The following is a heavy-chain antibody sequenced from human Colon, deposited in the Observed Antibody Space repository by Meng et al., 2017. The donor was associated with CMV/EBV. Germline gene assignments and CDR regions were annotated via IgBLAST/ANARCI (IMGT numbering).Heavy chain of an antibody. J-gene: IGHJ1*01. Sequence: VQLVQSGSEVNKPGASVKVSSKASGYTVTNCGISWVRQAPGQGLEWMGWISAYTGDTYYAQKFQGRVTMTTDTSTSTAYMELRSLRSDDTAVYYCVRESQSGSYIYLQHWGQGTLVTVSS. CDR3: VRESQSGSYIYLQH. D-gene: IGHD1-26*01. V-gene: IGHV1-18*01. CDR1: GYTVTNCG. CDR2: ISAYTGDT.